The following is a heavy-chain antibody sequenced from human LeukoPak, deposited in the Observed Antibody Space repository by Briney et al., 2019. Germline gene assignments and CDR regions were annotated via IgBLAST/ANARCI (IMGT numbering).Heavy chain of an antibody. CDR2: INHSGST. CDR1: GGSFSGYY. CDR3: ARGRRIAAAGTRAFDP. Sequence: PSETLSLTCAVYGGSFSGYYWSWIRQPPGKGLEWIGEINHSGSTNYNPSLKSRVTISVDTSKNQFSLKLSSVTAAVTAVYYCARGRRIAAAGTRAFDPWGQGTLVTVSS. D-gene: IGHD6-13*01. V-gene: IGHV4-34*01. J-gene: IGHJ5*02.